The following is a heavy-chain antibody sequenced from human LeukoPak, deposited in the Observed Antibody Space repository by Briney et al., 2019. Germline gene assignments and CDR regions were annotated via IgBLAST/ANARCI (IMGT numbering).Heavy chain of an antibody. V-gene: IGHV3-30*02. D-gene: IGHD6-13*01. CDR3: AKDLRSRIAAAGAPDY. Sequence: GGSLRLSCAASGFTFSSYGMHWVRQTPGKGLECVAFIRYDGGNQYHTDSVKGRFTISRDNSKNTIYLQMNSLRAEDTAVYYCAKDLRSRIAAAGAPDYWGQGTLVTVSS. CDR2: IRYDGGNQ. J-gene: IGHJ4*02. CDR1: GFTFSSYG.